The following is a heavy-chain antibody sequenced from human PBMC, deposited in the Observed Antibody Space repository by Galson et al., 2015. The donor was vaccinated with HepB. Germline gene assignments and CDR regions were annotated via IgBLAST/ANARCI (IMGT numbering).Heavy chain of an antibody. CDR1: GFTFSNAW. D-gene: IGHD6-19*01. CDR3: TTDSGYSSAWGY. J-gene: IGHJ4*02. Sequence: SLRLSCAASGFTFSNAWMSWVRRAPGKGLEWVGRIKSKTDGGTTDYAAPVKGRFTISRDDSKNTLYLQMNSLKTEDTAVYYCTTDSGYSSAWGYWGQGTLVTVSS. CDR2: IKSKTDGGTT. V-gene: IGHV3-15*01.